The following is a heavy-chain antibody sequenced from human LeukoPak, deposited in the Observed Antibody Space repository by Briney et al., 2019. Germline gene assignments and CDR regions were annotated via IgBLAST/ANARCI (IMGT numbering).Heavy chain of an antibody. CDR2: IRYDGSNK. D-gene: IGHD5-18*01. CDR1: GFTFSSYG. CDR3: AKDLQLSFDY. Sequence: GGSLRLSCAASGFTFSSYGMHWVRQALGKGLEWVAFIRYDGSNKYYADSVKGRFTISRDNSKNTLYLQMNSLRAEDTAVYYCAKDLQLSFDYWGQGTLVTVSS. V-gene: IGHV3-30*02. J-gene: IGHJ4*02.